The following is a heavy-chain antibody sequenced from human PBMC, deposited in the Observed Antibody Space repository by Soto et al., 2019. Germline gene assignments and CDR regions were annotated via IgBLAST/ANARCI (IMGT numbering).Heavy chain of an antibody. V-gene: IGHV3-48*03. Sequence: SXRLSGSFSVFTCIISEIYWFRQAPGKGLEFISYIHPSCQPIFYADSVKGRFTISRYNAKNSVFLQMNSLRAEDTAVYYCERRASSWGQGTMV. D-gene: IGHD2-2*01. CDR3: ERRASS. J-gene: IGHJ3*01. CDR1: VFTCIISE. CDR2: IHPSCQPI.